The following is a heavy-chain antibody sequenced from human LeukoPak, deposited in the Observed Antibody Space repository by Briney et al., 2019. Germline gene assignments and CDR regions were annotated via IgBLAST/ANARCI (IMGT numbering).Heavy chain of an antibody. Sequence: GGALRLSCAASVFTFSSYSMNCVREAPGKGLECVSSISSSRSYIHYADSLKGRFTISRDNAKNSLYLQMNSVRAEDTAVYYCTRSGHPGACDIWGQGTMVTVSS. J-gene: IGHJ3*02. CDR1: VFTFSSYS. CDR3: TRSGHPGACDI. V-gene: IGHV3-21*01. CDR2: ISSSRSYI.